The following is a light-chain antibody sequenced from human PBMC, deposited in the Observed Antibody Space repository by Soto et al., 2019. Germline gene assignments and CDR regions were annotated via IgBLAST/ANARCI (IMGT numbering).Light chain of an antibody. Sequence: ALPLTQSTSSLSASVGDRVTITCRASQAIRTALGWYQQKPGKAPKLLIYAASTLQGGVPPRFSGSGSGTDFTLTISSLQPEDFATYYCLLDFSYFWAFGQGTKVDI. V-gene: IGKV1-6*01. J-gene: IGKJ1*01. CDR3: LLDFSYFWA. CDR1: QAIRTA. CDR2: AAS.